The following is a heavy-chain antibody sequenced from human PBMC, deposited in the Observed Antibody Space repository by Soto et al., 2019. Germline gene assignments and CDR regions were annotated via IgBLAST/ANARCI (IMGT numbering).Heavy chain of an antibody. CDR1: EVSSCRCA. CDR2: ISGSGGST. J-gene: IGHJ6*03. CDR3: EKSMVYAISDPAY. V-gene: IGHV3-23*01. Sequence: RDWCRVAEVSSCRCAGNRISKNPGKGLEWVSAISGSGGSTYYADSVKGRFTISRDNSKNTLYLQMNSLRAEDTAVYYCEKSMVYAISDPAYWCNGTSVPVS. D-gene: IGHD2-8*01.